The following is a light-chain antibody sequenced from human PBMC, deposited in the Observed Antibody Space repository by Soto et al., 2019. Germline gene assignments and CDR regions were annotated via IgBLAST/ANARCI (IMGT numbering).Light chain of an antibody. J-gene: IGKJ1*01. Sequence: AIQMTQSPSSLSASIGDRVTITCRASQGIRSDLAWYFQRSGEAPKLLISAASTLHSGVPSRFSGSGSGTDFTLTINRLQPEDAATYYCLQDFKFPWTFGQGTKVEIK. CDR1: QGIRSD. CDR3: LQDFKFPWT. CDR2: AAS. V-gene: IGKV1-6*01.